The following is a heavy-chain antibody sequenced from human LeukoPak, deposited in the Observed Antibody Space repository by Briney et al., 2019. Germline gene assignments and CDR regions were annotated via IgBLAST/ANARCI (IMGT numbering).Heavy chain of an antibody. CDR3: ASFADGSGSYPFDY. V-gene: IGHV4-59*12. CDR2: IYYSGST. CDR1: GGSISSYY. J-gene: IGHJ4*02. D-gene: IGHD3-10*01. Sequence: PSETLSLTCTVSGGSISSYYWSWIRQPPGKGLEWIGYIYYSGSTNYNPSLKSRVTISVDTSKNQFSLKLSSVTAADTAVYYCASFADGSGSYPFDYWGQGTLVTVSS.